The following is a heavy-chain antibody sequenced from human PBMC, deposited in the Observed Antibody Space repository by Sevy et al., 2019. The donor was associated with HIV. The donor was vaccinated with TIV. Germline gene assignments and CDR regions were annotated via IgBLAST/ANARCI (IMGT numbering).Heavy chain of an antibody. CDR1: GFTVTNYV. J-gene: IGHJ4*02. D-gene: IGHD3-22*01. CDR2: ISVDGTNK. CDR3: VRETGGSGSAGFFCD. Sequence: GGSLRLSCAASGFTVTNYVIHWVRQAPGKGLEWVALISVDGTNKQYADSVKGRFTISRDDPKNTVYVEMTSLTVEDTALYYCVRETGGSGSAGFFCDWGQGTLVTVSS. V-gene: IGHV3-30*03.